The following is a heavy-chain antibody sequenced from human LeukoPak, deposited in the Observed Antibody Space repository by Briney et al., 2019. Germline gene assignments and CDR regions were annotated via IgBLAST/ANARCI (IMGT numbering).Heavy chain of an antibody. CDR2: INHIGST. CDR3: ARDTTMVRGVKFDY. CDR1: GGSFSGYY. J-gene: IGHJ4*02. D-gene: IGHD3-10*01. V-gene: IGHV4-34*01. Sequence: PSETLSLTCPVYGGSFSGYYWSWIRQPPGKGLEWIGEINHIGSTNYNPSFKSRVTISVDTSKNQFSLKLSSVTAADTAVYYCARDTTMVRGVKFDYWGQGTLVTVSS.